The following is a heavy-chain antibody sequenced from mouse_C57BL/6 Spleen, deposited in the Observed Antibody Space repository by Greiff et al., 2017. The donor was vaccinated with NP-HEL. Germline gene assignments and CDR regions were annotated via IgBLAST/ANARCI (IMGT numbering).Heavy chain of an antibody. CDR3: ARPYSNYGGYFDV. Sequence: QVTLKVSGPGILQSSQTLSLSCSFSGFSLSTSGMGVSWLRPPSGQGLEWLAHLYWDDAKRYNPSLKSRPTISKDTSSNQVFLKITSVDTAETATYYCARPYSNYGGYFDVWGTGTTVTVSS. CDR1: GFSLSTSGMG. D-gene: IGHD2-5*01. J-gene: IGHJ1*03. V-gene: IGHV8-12*01. CDR2: LYWDDAK.